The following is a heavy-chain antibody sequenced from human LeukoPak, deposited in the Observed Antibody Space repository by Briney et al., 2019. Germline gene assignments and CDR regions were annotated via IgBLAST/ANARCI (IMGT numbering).Heavy chain of an antibody. Sequence: GGSLRLSCAASGFTFSSHAMTWVRQATGKGLEWVSSIRGSGGNTYYADSVKGRFTISRDNFQNTLYLQMNSLRAEDTAVYYCAKDYYDSSIFSAPHLFACWGQGTLVTVSS. CDR3: AKDYYDSSIFSAPHLFAC. D-gene: IGHD3-22*01. CDR1: GFTFSSHA. V-gene: IGHV3-23*01. J-gene: IGHJ4*02. CDR2: IRGSGGNT.